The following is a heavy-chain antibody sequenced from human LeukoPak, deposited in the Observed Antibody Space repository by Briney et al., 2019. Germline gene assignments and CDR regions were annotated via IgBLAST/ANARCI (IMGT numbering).Heavy chain of an antibody. CDR3: ATGGGLLIDY. Sequence: GASVTVSCKASGYTFTDYYMHWVRQAPGQGLEWMGWINPNSGGRNYVQKFQGRVTMTRDTSISTAYMELSRLRSDDTAVYYCATGGGLLIDYWGQGTLATVSS. CDR2: INPNSGGR. CDR1: GYTFTDYY. J-gene: IGHJ4*02. V-gene: IGHV1-2*02. D-gene: IGHD3-16*01.